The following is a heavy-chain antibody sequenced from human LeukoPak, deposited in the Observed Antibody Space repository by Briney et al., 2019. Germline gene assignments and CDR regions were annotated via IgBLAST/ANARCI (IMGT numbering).Heavy chain of an antibody. J-gene: IGHJ3*02. CDR1: GASIRDYY. D-gene: IGHD3-22*01. V-gene: IGHV4-59*01. Sequence: SETLSLTCSVSGASIRDYYWSWIRQPPGKGLEWIGYIYYSGSTHYNPSLKSRVTISLDTSKNQFSLKLNSVTAADTAVYYCATTKTPSWYDSSGYAFDIWGQGTMVTVSS. CDR3: ATTKTPSWYDSSGYAFDI. CDR2: IYYSGST.